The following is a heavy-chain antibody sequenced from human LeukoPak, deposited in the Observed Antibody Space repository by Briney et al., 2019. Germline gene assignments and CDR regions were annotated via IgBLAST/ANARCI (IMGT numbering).Heavy chain of an antibody. D-gene: IGHD5-24*01. CDR3: ARVLWEMATIYYYYYMDV. V-gene: IGHV3-66*01. CDR2: IYSDGST. Sequence: GGSLRLSCAPSGFTVSSNYMSWVRQAPGKGLEWVSVIYSDGSTYYADSVKGRFTISRDNSKNTLYLQMNSLRAEDTAVYYCARVLWEMATIYYYYYMDVWGKGTTVTISS. CDR1: GFTVSSNY. J-gene: IGHJ6*03.